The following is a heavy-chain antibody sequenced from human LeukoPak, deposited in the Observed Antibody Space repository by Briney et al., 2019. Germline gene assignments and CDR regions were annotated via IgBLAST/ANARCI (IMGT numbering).Heavy chain of an antibody. CDR3: AKARRGYSYGLLYYMDV. CDR1: GYTFTSYY. V-gene: IGHV1-46*01. CDR2: INPSGGST. D-gene: IGHD5-18*01. Sequence: GASVKVSCKASGYTFTSYYMHWVRQAPGQGLEWMGIINPSGGSTSYAQKFQGRVTMTRDTSTSTVYMELSSLRSEDTAVYYCAKARRGYSYGLLYYMDVWGKGTTVTVSS. J-gene: IGHJ6*03.